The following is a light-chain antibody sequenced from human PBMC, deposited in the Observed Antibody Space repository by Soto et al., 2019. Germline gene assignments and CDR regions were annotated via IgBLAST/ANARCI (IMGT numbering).Light chain of an antibody. CDR2: SNS. J-gene: IGLJ3*02. CDR1: YSNIGTNT. CDR3: AAWDVSLDGPV. Sequence: QPVLTQPPSASGTPGQRVTISCSGSYSNIGTNTVNWYQQVPGTAPKLLIYSNSQRPSGVPDRFSGSKSGTSASLAISGLQSDDEADYYCAAWDVSLDGPVFGGGTKLTVL. V-gene: IGLV1-44*01.